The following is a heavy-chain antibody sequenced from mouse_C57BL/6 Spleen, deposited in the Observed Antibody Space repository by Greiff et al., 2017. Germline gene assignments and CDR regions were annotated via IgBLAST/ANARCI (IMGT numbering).Heavy chain of an antibody. CDR2: ISYSGST. V-gene: IGHV3-1*01. Sequence: EVKLMESGPGMVKPSQSLSLTCTVTGYSITSGYDWHWIRHFPGNKLEWMGYISYSGSTNYNPSLKSRISITHDTSKNHFFLKLNSVTTEDTATYYCARGVYGSSPAYWGQGTLVTVSA. D-gene: IGHD1-1*01. CDR1: GYSITSGYD. J-gene: IGHJ3*01. CDR3: ARGVYGSSPAY.